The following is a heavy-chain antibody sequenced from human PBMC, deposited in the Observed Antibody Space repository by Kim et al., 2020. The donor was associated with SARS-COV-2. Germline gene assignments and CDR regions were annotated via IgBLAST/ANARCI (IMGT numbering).Heavy chain of an antibody. V-gene: IGHV4-59*01. J-gene: IGHJ1*01. Sequence: NYNPSLKRRVTISAEPSKNQFSLKLSSVTAADTAVYYCARDYGDPEYFQHWGQGTLVIVSS. D-gene: IGHD4-17*01. CDR3: ARDYGDPEYFQH.